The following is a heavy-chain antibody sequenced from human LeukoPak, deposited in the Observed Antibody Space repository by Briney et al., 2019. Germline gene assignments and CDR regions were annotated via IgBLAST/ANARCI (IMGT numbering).Heavy chain of an antibody. CDR1: GYTFTSYA. V-gene: IGHV1-3*01. Sequence: ASVKVSCKASGYTFTSYAIHWVRQAPGQRLEWMGWINAGNGNTKYSQKFQGRVTITRDTSASTAYMELSSLRSEDTAVYYCARDPSLLYYYGSGRNNWYFDLWGRGTLVTVSS. J-gene: IGHJ2*01. CDR3: ARDPSLLYYYGSGRNNWYFDL. CDR2: INAGNGNT. D-gene: IGHD3-10*01.